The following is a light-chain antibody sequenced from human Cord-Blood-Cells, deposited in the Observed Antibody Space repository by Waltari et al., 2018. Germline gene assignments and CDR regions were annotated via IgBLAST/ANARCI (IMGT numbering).Light chain of an antibody. CDR2: GAA. Sequence: IVLTQSPATLTVSPGDRATLSSSASQSVSSNLAWYQQKPGQAPRLLIYGAATRATGIPARFSGSGSGTEFTLTISSLQSEDFAVYYCQQYKNWPPYTFGQGTKLEIK. J-gene: IGKJ2*01. V-gene: IGKV3-15*01. CDR3: QQYKNWPPYT. CDR1: QSVSSN.